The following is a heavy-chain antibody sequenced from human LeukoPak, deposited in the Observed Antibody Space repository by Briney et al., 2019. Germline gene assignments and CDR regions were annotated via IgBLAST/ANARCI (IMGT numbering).Heavy chain of an antibody. Sequence: GGSLRLSCAASGFTVSNNYMSWVRQAPGKGLEWVSVINSGGSTYYADSVKGRFTISRDNSKNTLYLQMNSLRVEDTAVYYCARLIYGDYQEGFQHWGQGTLVTVSS. D-gene: IGHD4-17*01. V-gene: IGHV3-66*04. CDR3: ARLIYGDYQEGFQH. CDR1: GFTVSNNY. J-gene: IGHJ1*01. CDR2: INSGGST.